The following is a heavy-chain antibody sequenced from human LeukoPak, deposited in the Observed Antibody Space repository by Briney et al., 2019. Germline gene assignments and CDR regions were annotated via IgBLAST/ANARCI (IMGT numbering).Heavy chain of an antibody. Sequence: SETLSLTCTVSGYSISNYFWSWIRQPPGKGLECIGFIYYSETTNYNPSLKSRVTISVDTSKNQFSLKLSSVTAADTAVYYCARQLRGYSYGYSDYWGQGTLVTVSS. CDR1: GYSISNYF. CDR2: IYYSETT. V-gene: IGHV4-59*08. CDR3: ARQLRGYSYGYSDY. D-gene: IGHD5-18*01. J-gene: IGHJ4*02.